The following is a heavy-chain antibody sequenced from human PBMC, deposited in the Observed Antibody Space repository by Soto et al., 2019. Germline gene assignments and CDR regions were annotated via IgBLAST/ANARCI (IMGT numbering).Heavy chain of an antibody. CDR2: MNPDSGNT. CDR1: GYIFTSYD. J-gene: IGHJ4*02. D-gene: IGHD3-16*01. CDR3: ARGTGTASSTLGD. V-gene: IGHV1-8*01. Sequence: QVQLVQSGAEVKGPGASLKVSCKASGYIFTSYDLHWVRQATGQGREWMGWMNPDSGNTDYAQRFQGRITMTWDTSISKASMELSNLSSGDTAMYYCARGTGTASSTLGDWGQGTQVTVSS.